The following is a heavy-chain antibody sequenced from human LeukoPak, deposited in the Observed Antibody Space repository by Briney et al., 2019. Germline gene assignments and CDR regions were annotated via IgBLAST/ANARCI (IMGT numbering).Heavy chain of an antibody. D-gene: IGHD1-26*01. CDR2: IVVGSGNT. Sequence: SVKVSCKASGFTLTSSAMQWVRQARGQRLEWIGWIVVGSGNTNYAQKFQERVTITRDMSTSTAYMELSSLRSEDTAVYYCAAQYSGSYYWFDPWGQGTLVTVSS. V-gene: IGHV1-58*02. J-gene: IGHJ5*02. CDR3: AAQYSGSYYWFDP. CDR1: GFTLTSSA.